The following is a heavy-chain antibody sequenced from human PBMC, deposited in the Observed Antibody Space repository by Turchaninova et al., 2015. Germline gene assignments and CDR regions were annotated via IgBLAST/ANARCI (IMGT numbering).Heavy chain of an antibody. Sequence: QVTLKESGPVLVKPTETLTLTCTVSGFPLSNTRMGVSWIRQPPGTALEWRAPIFSNDEKSYYTTLKSRLTIWKDTSKSQVVLTITNMDPVDTATYYCERILRQLSYYYYFHMDVWGEGTTVTVSS. V-gene: IGHV2-26*01. J-gene: IGHJ6*03. D-gene: IGHD6-6*01. CDR3: ERILRQLSYYYYFHMDV. CDR1: GFPLSNTRMG. CDR2: IFSNDEK.